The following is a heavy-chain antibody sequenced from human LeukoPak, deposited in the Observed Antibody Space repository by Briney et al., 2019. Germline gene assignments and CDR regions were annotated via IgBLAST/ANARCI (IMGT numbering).Heavy chain of an antibody. CDR2: INSNGGST. CDR3: AREGSYGDSDY. V-gene: IGHV3-64*01. Sequence: GGSLRLSCAAPGFTFSRYGMHWVRQAPGKGLEYVSAINSNGGSTYYENSVKGRFTISRDNSKNTLYLQMGSLRAEDMAVYYCAREGSYGDSDYWGQGTLVTVSS. J-gene: IGHJ4*02. CDR1: GFTFSRYG. D-gene: IGHD5-18*01.